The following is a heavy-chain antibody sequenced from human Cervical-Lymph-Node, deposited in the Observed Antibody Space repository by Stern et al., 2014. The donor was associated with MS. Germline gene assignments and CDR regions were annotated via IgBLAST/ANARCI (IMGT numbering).Heavy chain of an antibody. D-gene: IGHD3-22*01. Sequence: VQLVESGGGVVQPGRSLRLSCAASGFTFSSYAMHWVRQAPGEGLEWVAVISYDGSNKYYADSVKGRFTISRDNSKNTLYLQMNSLRAEDTAVYYCASLSYYYDSSGYSDAFDIWGQGTMVTVSS. V-gene: IGHV3-30-3*01. CDR3: ASLSYYYDSSGYSDAFDI. CDR2: ISYDGSNK. J-gene: IGHJ3*02. CDR1: GFTFSSYA.